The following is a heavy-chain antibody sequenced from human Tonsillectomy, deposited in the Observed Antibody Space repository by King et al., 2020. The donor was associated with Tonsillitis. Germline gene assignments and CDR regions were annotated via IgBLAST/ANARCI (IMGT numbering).Heavy chain of an antibody. CDR2: IYTRGS. V-gene: IGHV4-61*02. CDR1: GGSISSDNYY. D-gene: IGHD3-9*01. CDR3: ARDRGDYDILTGFYIHSCDI. Sequence: QLQESGPGLVKPSQTLSLTCSVSGGSISSDNYYWSWIRQPAGKGLEWIGRIYTRGSISIDTSKNQFFLNLSSVTAADTAVYYCARDRGDYDILTGFYIHSCDIWGRGTMVTVSA. J-gene: IGHJ3*02.